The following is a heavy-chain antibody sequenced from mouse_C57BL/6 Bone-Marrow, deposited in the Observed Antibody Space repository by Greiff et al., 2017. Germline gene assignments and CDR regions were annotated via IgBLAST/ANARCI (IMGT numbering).Heavy chain of an antibody. J-gene: IGHJ1*03. V-gene: IGHV8-8*01. CDR2: IWWDDDK. Sequence: ESGPGILQPSQTLSLTCSFSGFSLSTSGMGVGWIRQPSGKGLEWLAHIWWDDDKYYNPALKSRLTISKDTSKNQVFLKLANVDTADTATYYCARILNWADWYFDVWGTGTTVTVSS. CDR3: ARILNWADWYFDV. D-gene: IGHD4-1*01. CDR1: GFSLSTSGMG.